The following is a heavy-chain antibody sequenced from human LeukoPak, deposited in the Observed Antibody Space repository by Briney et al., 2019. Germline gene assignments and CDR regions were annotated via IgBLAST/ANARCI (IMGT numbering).Heavy chain of an antibody. CDR3: APSVRSGGSYYFDY. CDR1: GDDFTKYY. Sequence: ASVKVSCKASGDDFTKYYIHWVRQAPGRGLEWMGVINPSDGSTTYTQKFQGRVTMTTDTSTSTVNMELSSLRSEDTAVYYCAPSVRSGGSYYFDYWGQGTLVTVSS. V-gene: IGHV1-46*01. CDR2: INPSDGST. J-gene: IGHJ4*02. D-gene: IGHD2-15*01.